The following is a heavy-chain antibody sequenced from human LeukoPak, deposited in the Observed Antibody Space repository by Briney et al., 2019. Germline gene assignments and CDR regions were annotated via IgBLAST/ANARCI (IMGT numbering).Heavy chain of an antibody. V-gene: IGHV3-7*04. Sequence: PGGSLRLSCAASGFTFSSFWMGWVRQAPGKGLEWVASIREDGSDKYCVDSVKGRFTISRDNAKNSLYLQMNSLRAEDTAVYYCARGATGAFNYWGQGTLVTVSS. CDR3: ARGATGAFNY. J-gene: IGHJ4*02. CDR2: IREDGSDK. D-gene: IGHD1-1*01. CDR1: GFTFSSFW.